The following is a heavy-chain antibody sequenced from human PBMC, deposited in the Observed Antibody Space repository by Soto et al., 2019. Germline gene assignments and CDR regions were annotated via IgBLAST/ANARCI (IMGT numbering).Heavy chain of an antibody. V-gene: IGHV1-69*13. Sequence: ASVKVSCKASGGTFSSYAISWVRQAPGQGLEWMGGIIPIFGTANYAQKFQGRVTITADESTSTAYMELSSLRSEDTAVYYCARAVPQLELYYYYGMDVWGQGTTVTVSS. D-gene: IGHD1-1*01. CDR2: IIPIFGTA. CDR1: GGTFSSYA. J-gene: IGHJ6*02. CDR3: ARAVPQLELYYYYGMDV.